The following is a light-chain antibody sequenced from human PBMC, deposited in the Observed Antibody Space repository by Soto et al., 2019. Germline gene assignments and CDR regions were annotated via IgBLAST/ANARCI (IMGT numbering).Light chain of an antibody. Sequence: DIQMTQSPSSLSASVGDRVTITCRASQSIGRFLNWHQQKPGKAPNDLINVASTLRSGVPSRFSGSGSGTDFNLTINSLQPEDFATYFCQQSFTTPITFGGGTKVDIK. CDR2: VAS. CDR1: QSIGRF. J-gene: IGKJ4*01. V-gene: IGKV1-39*01. CDR3: QQSFTTPIT.